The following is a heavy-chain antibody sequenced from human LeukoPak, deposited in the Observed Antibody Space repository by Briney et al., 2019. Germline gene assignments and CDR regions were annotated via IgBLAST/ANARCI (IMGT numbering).Heavy chain of an antibody. Sequence: GGSLTLSCAASGFTLSDYYMSWIRQAPGKGLEWVSYISSSGSTIYYADSVKGRFTISRHNAKNSLNLQMNSLRAEDTAVYYCASCLSESYYYYYMGVWGKGTTVTVSS. CDR3: ASCLSESYYYYYMGV. V-gene: IGHV3-11*01. CDR1: GFTLSDYY. J-gene: IGHJ6*03. CDR2: ISSSGSTI. D-gene: IGHD5/OR15-5a*01.